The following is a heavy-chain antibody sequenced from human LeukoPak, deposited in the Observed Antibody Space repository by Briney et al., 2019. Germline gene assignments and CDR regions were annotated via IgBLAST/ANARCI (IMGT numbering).Heavy chain of an antibody. V-gene: IGHV3-48*01. D-gene: IGHD2-15*01. CDR3: ARDVAVIAFDY. J-gene: IGHJ4*02. Sequence: GGSLRLSCEASGSTFTGNTMHWFRQAPGKGLEWVSYITSSSSAIYYAESVKGRFTISRDNAKNSLYLQMNSLRAEDTAVYYCARDVAVIAFDYWGQGTLVTVSS. CDR1: GSTFTGNT. CDR2: ITSSSSAI.